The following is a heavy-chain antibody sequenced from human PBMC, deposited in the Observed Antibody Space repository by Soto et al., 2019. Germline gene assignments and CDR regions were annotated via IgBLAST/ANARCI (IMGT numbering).Heavy chain of an antibody. Sequence: RGSLLLACASSGLTLGTPYMGWVRQAPGKGLDLVSVIYSDGTTYYADSVKVRFTISRENSKNTLYLHMNSLRAEDTAVYYCARSTYYDILTGSSYYYAMDVWGQGTTVTVSS. CDR3: ARSTYYDILTGSSYYYAMDV. J-gene: IGHJ6*02. D-gene: IGHD3-9*01. CDR2: IYSDGTT. CDR1: GLTLGTPY. V-gene: IGHV3-53*01.